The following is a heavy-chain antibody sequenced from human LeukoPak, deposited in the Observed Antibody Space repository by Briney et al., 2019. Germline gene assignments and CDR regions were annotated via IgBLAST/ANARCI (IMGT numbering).Heavy chain of an antibody. D-gene: IGHD3/OR15-3a*01. J-gene: IGHJ4*02. CDR1: GGSISSYY. Sequence: SETLSLTCTVSGGSISSYYWSWIRQPPGKGLEWIGYIYYSGSTNYNPSLKSRVTISVDTSKNQFSLKLSSVTAADTAVYYCARALGMDSTGYWGQGTLVTVSS. CDR2: IYYSGST. CDR3: ARALGMDSTGY. V-gene: IGHV4-59*01.